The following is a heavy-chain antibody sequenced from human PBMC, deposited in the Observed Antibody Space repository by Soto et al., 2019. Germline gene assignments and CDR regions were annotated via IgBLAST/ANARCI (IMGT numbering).Heavy chain of an antibody. V-gene: IGHV4-30-4*01. J-gene: IGHJ4*02. CDR2: IYYSGSN. CDR1: GGSISSGDYY. D-gene: IGHD6-13*01. CDR3: AREGSSWLFDY. Sequence: QVQLQESGPGLVKPSQTLSLTCTVSGGSISSGDYYWSWIRQPPGKGLEWVGYIYYSGSNYYNPSLKSQVNLSVDTSKNQFSMKLSSVTAADTAVYYWAREGSSWLFDYWGQGTLVTVSS.